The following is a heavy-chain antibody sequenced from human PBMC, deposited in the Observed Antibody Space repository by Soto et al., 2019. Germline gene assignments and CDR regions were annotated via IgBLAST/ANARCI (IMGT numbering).Heavy chain of an antibody. D-gene: IGHD2-2*01. V-gene: IGHV4-34*01. CDR3: ARLLGYCSSTSCAAWGYNYYYGMDV. J-gene: IGHJ6*02. CDR1: GGSFSGYY. Sequence: ASETLSLTCAVYGGSFSGYYWSWIRQPPGKGLEWIGEINHSGSTNYNPSLKSRVTISVDTSKNQFSLKLSSVTAADTAVYYCARLLGYCSSTSCAAWGYNYYYGMDVWGQGTRVTVSS. CDR2: INHSGST.